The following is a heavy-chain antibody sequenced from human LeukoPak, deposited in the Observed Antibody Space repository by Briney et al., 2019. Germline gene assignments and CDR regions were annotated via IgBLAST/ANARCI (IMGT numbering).Heavy chain of an antibody. D-gene: IGHD1-14*01. CDR1: GGSISGSSYY. CDR3: ARHGTAPYYYHYYMDV. J-gene: IGHJ6*03. V-gene: IGHV4-39*01. CDR2: IYYSGST. Sequence: SETLSLTCTVSGGSISGSSYYWGRIRQPPGKGLEWIGSIYYSGSTYYNPSLKSRVTISVDTSKNQFSLKLSSVTAADTAVYYCARHGTAPYYYHYYMDVWGKGTTVTVSS.